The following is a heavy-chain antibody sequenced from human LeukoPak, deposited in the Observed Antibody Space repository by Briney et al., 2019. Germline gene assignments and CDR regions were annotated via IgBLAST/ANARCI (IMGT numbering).Heavy chain of an antibody. CDR2: IYSGGST. V-gene: IGHV3-53*01. CDR1: GFTFSSYA. Sequence: PGGSLRLSCAASGFTFSSYAMSWVRQAPGKGLEWVSVIYSGGSTYYADSVKGRFTISRDNSKNTLYLQMNSLRAEDTAVYYCATNLRIAAAGPYYFDYWGQGTLVTVSS. D-gene: IGHD6-13*01. CDR3: ATNLRIAAAGPYYFDY. J-gene: IGHJ4*02.